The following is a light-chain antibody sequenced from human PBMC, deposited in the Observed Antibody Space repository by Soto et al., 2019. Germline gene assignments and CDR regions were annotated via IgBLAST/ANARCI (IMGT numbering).Light chain of an antibody. CDR2: DAS. Sequence: DIQMTQSPFFLSASVGDRVTITCQASQDINIYLNWYQQKPGKAPKLLLYDASKLQTGVPSRFSGGGSGTDFSFTISSLQPEDMATSYCQTPDDVPLKFGGGTQVEFK. CDR1: QDINIY. J-gene: IGKJ4*02. CDR3: QTPDDVPLK. V-gene: IGKV1-33*01.